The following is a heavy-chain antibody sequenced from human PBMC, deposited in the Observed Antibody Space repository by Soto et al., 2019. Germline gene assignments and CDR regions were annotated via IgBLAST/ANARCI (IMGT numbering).Heavy chain of an antibody. Sequence: QVQLQESGPGLVKPSGTLSLTCAVSGDSVSSPYYWCWVRQPPGKGLEWIGEVFHTGTTSYNPSLRSRVTISMGKSNNQFCLNLSSVTDADTAVYYCARSAGWYAVHSWGPGTLVIVSS. J-gene: IGHJ4*02. CDR1: GDSVSSPYY. D-gene: IGHD6-19*01. CDR2: VFHTGTT. CDR3: ARSAGWYAVHS. V-gene: IGHV4-4*02.